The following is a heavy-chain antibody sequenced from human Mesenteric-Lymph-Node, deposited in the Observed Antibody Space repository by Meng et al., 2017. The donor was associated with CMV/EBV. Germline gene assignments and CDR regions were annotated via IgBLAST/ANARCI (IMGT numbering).Heavy chain of an antibody. Sequence: GESLKISCAASGFTFSSYAMTWVRQAPGKGLEWVSSISGDGDSTYYADSVRGRFTISRDNSKNTLYLQMNSLRAEDTAVYYCARENDHRNYFDYWGQGTPVTVSS. CDR3: ARENDHRNYFDY. CDR2: ISGDGDST. J-gene: IGHJ4*02. V-gene: IGHV3-23*01. D-gene: IGHD1-14*01. CDR1: GFTFSSYA.